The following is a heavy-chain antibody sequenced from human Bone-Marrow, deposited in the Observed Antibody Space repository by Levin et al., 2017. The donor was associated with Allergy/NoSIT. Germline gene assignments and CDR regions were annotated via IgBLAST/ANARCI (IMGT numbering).Heavy chain of an antibody. Sequence: PGESLKISCAASGFTFSSSWMHWVRQAPGKGLVWVSRINSDGSTTNYADSVKGRFTISRDNAKNTLFLQMNSLRAEDTAVYYCVSWAREDYWGQGTLVAVSS. D-gene: IGHD3-16*01. V-gene: IGHV3-74*01. CDR1: GFTFSSSW. CDR3: VSWAREDY. J-gene: IGHJ4*02. CDR2: INSDGSTT.